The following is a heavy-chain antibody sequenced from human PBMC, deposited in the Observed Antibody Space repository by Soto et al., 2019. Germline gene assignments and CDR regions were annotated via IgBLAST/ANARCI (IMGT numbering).Heavy chain of an antibody. V-gene: IGHV1-69*01. Sequence: VKVSCKASGGTFSSYAISWVRQAPGQGLEWMGGIIPIFGTANYAQKFQGRVTITADESTSTAYMELSSLRSEDTAVYYCAREGLVTKGVNWFDPWGQGTLVTVSS. CDR3: AREGLVTKGVNWFDP. CDR2: IIPIFGTA. CDR1: GGTFSSYA. D-gene: IGHD3-9*01. J-gene: IGHJ5*02.